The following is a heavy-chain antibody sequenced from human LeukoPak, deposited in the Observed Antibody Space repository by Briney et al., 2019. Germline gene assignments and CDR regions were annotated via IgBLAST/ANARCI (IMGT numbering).Heavy chain of an antibody. J-gene: IGHJ6*02. D-gene: IGHD1-26*01. CDR1: GFTFSSYA. CDR2: ISYDGSNK. V-gene: IGHV3-30-3*01. CDR3: ARGYSGSSYYYYGMDV. Sequence: PGGSLRLSCAASGFTFSSYAMHWVRQAPGKGLEWVAVISYDGSNKYYADSVKGRFTISRDNANNSLYLQMNSLRDEDTALYYCARGYSGSSYYYYGMDVWGQGTTVTVSS.